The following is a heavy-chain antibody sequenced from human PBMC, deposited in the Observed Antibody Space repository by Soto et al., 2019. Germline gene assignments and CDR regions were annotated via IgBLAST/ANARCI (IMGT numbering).Heavy chain of an antibody. J-gene: IGHJ6*02. CDR1: GGSISSYY. D-gene: IGHD1-26*01. CDR3: ARGWWEGEGYVIGV. V-gene: IGHV4-59*08. Sequence: QVQLQESGPGLVQPSKTLSLTCTVSGGSISSYYWSWIRQPPGKGLQYIGYIYYSDSTTYNPSLKCRVIISVDSSKNQCPRPFNYVTAADTALYYCARGWWEGEGYVIGVRGQATKVTVSS. CDR2: IYYSDST.